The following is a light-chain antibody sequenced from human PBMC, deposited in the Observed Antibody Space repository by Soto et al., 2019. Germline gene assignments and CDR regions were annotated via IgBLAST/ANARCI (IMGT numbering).Light chain of an antibody. J-gene: IGKJ1*01. CDR1: QGMSRY. CDR2: AAS. Sequence: VIWMTQSPSLLSASTGDRVTISCRMSQGMSRYLAWYQQKPGKAPELLIYAASTLQREVPSRFSGSGSGTDFTLTISCLQSEDFATYYCQQYYSFPLTFGQGTKVEIK. V-gene: IGKV1D-8*01. CDR3: QQYYSFPLT.